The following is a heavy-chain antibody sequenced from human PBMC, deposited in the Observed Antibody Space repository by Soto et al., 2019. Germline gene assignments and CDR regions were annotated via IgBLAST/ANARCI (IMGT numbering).Heavy chain of an antibody. J-gene: IGHJ4*02. Sequence: SGPTLVNPTQTLTLTCSFSGFSLTTSGVGVGWVRQSPEKTLEWLALIFWDDDKRYSPSLRGRLTIAKDTSKNQVVLTLTNVEPVDTVTYYCARIRTATGGHFDSWGQGALVTVSS. V-gene: IGHV2-5*02. CDR1: GFSLTTSGVG. CDR2: IFWDDDK. CDR3: ARIRTATGGHFDS. D-gene: IGHD2-8*02.